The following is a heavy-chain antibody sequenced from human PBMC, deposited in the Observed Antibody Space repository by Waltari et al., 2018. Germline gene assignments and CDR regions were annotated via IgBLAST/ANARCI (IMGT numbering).Heavy chain of an antibody. D-gene: IGHD2-2*01. CDR1: GFSFSTYG. J-gene: IGHJ4*02. CDR2: IWSDGSNI. Sequence: QVQLVESGGGVVQPGRSLRLSCVASGFSFSTYGMHWFRQAPGKGLEWVAVIWSDGSNIHYADFVKDRFTISRDNTRNTLYLQMNSLRAEDTAMYYCVRGRGSSDYWGQGTLVSVSS. CDR3: VRGRGSSDY. V-gene: IGHV3-33*01.